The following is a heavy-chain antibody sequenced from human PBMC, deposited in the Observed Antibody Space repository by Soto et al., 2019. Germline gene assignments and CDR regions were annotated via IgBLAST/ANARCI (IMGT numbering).Heavy chain of an antibody. V-gene: IGHV4-59*01. CDR1: GGSISTYY. CDR2: IYYSGST. J-gene: IGHJ4*02. Sequence: QVQLQESGPGLVKPSETLSLTCIVSGGSISTYYWSWIRQPPGKGLEWIGYIYYSGSTNYNPSLKSRVTISVDTSKNQFSLRLSSVTAADTAVYYCARDEGGVVGGTLTYWGQGTLITVSS. D-gene: IGHD2-21*01. CDR3: ARDEGGVVGGTLTY.